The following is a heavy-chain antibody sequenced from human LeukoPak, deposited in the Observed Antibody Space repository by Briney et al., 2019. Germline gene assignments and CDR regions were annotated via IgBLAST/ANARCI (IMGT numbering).Heavy chain of an antibody. CDR1: GGSISSYY. CDR3: ARDVSRYYFDY. CDR2: ISSSSSYI. Sequence: ETLSLTCTVSGGSISSYYWSWIRQPPGKGLEWVSSISSSSSYIYYADSVKGRFTISRDNAKNSLYLQMNSLRAEDTAVYYCARDVSRYYFDYWGQGTLVTVSS. J-gene: IGHJ4*02. V-gene: IGHV3-21*01.